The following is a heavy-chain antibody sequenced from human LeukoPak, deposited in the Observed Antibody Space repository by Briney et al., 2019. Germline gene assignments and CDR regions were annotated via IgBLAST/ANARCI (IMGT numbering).Heavy chain of an antibody. CDR3: AKEARPYSYGPYYFDY. J-gene: IGHJ4*02. V-gene: IGHV3-30*18. CDR1: GFTFSSYG. D-gene: IGHD5-18*01. CDR2: ISYDGSNK. Sequence: GRSLRLSCAASGFTFSSYGMHWVRQAPGKGLEWVAVISYDGSNKYYADSVKGRFTISRDNSKNTLYLQMNSLRAEDTAVYYCAKEARPYSYGPYYFDYWGQGILVTVSS.